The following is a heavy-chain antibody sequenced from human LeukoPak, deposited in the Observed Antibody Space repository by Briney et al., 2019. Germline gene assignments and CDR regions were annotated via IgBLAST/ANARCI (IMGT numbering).Heavy chain of an antibody. V-gene: IGHV3-7*01. D-gene: IGHD3-3*01. Sequence: GGSLRLSCAASGFTFSNAWMSWVRQAPGKGLGWLASISQDGSETYYVDSVKGRFTIFRDNAKNSLHLQMNSLTAEDTAVYYCARAEWLSYYWGQGILVTVSS. CDR2: ISQDGSET. J-gene: IGHJ4*02. CDR1: GFTFSNAW. CDR3: ARAEWLSYY.